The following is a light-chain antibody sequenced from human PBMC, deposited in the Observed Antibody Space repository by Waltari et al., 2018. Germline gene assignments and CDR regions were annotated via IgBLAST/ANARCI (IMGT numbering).Light chain of an antibody. J-gene: IGLJ3*02. Sequence: QSVLTQPPSVSAAPGQKVTISCSGSTSNIGDNYASWFQQLPGTAPRLLMYDNNKRPSGIPDRFSGSKSGTSATLGITGLQTGDEADYYCGTWDNSLSAWVFGGGTKLTVL. V-gene: IGLV1-51*01. CDR3: GTWDNSLSAWV. CDR1: TSNIGDNY. CDR2: DNN.